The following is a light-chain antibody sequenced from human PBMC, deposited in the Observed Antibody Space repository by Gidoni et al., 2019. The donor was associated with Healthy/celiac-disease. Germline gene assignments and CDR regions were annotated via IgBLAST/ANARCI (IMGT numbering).Light chain of an antibody. CDR1: QGISSY. CDR2: AAS. CDR3: QQREA. J-gene: IGKJ3*01. Sequence: DIQLTQSPSFLSASVGDRVTITCRASQGISSYLAWYQQKPGKAPKLLIYAASTLQSGVPSRFSGSGSGTEFTRTISSLQPEDFATYYCQQREAFGPGTKVDIK. V-gene: IGKV1-9*01.